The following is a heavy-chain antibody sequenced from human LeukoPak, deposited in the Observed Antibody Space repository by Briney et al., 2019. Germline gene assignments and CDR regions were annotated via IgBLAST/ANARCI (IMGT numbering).Heavy chain of an antibody. Sequence: GWSLRLSCTASGFTFGDHSVSWFRQAPGKGLEWVGFIRSKAYGGTAEYAASVKGRFTISRDDSKSVAYLQMDSLKTEDTAVYYCTREIRYFDWFQADYWGQGTLVTVSS. J-gene: IGHJ4*02. D-gene: IGHD3-9*01. V-gene: IGHV3-49*03. CDR1: GFTFGDHS. CDR3: TREIRYFDWFQADY. CDR2: IRSKAYGGTA.